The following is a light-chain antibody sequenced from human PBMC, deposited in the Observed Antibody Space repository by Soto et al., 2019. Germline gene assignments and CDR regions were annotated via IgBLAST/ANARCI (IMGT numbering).Light chain of an antibody. Sequence: EVVLTQSPATLSSSPGDGATLSCRASQSVNNYLAWYQQKPGRAPRLLIYDTSNRATDIPARFSGSGSGTDFSLTISSVEPEDSALYYWQQYGNLITFGQGTRLELK. CDR1: QSVNNY. CDR3: QQYGNLIT. J-gene: IGKJ5*01. CDR2: DTS. V-gene: IGKV3-11*01.